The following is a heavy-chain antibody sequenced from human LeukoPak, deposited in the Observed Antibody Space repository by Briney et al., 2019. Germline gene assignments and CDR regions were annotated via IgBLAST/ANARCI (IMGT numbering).Heavy chain of an antibody. V-gene: IGHV4-39*07. Sequence: SETLSLTCTVSGGSISSSSYYWGWIRQPPGKGLEWIGSIYYSGSTYYNPSLKSRVTISVDTSKNQFSLKLSSVTAADTAVYYCARVNIVFRVGRNWFDPWGQGTLVTVSS. CDR1: GGSISSSSYY. D-gene: IGHD2/OR15-2a*01. CDR3: ARVNIVFRVGRNWFDP. J-gene: IGHJ5*02. CDR2: IYYSGST.